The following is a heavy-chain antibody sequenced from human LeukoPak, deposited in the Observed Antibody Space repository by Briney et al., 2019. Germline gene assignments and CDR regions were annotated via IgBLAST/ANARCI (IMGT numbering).Heavy chain of an antibody. D-gene: IGHD3-10*01. Sequence: SETLSLTCTVSGGSITSYYWSWIRQPPGKGLEWIGYIYYKGNTKYNASLKSRVTMSVDTSKNLFFMKLTSVTAADTAVYYCATDGMVRGPDAWFDSWGQGTLVTVSS. CDR1: GGSITSYY. V-gene: IGHV4-59*12. CDR2: IYYKGNT. J-gene: IGHJ5*01. CDR3: ATDGMVRGPDAWFDS.